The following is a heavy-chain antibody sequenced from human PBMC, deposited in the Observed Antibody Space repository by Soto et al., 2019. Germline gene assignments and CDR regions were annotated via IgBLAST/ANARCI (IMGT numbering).Heavy chain of an antibody. D-gene: IGHD4-17*01. J-gene: IGHJ4*02. Sequence: SGPTLVKPTQTLTLTCTFSGFSLSTSGMCVSWIRQPPGKALEWLARIDWDDDKYYSTSLKTRLTISKATSKNQVVLTMTNMDPVDTATYYCARIRSENGDYEGEYFDYGGQGTLVTVSS. CDR1: GFSLSTSGMC. V-gene: IGHV2-70*11. CDR2: IDWDDDK. CDR3: ARIRSENGDYEGEYFDY.